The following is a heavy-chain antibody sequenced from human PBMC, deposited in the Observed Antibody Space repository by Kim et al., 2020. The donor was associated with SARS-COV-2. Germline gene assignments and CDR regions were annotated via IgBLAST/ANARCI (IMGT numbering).Heavy chain of an antibody. CDR3: ARVVYDSSGYPTTDY. CDR1: GGSVSSGSYY. D-gene: IGHD3-22*01. CDR2: IYYSGST. J-gene: IGHJ4*02. V-gene: IGHV4-61*01. Sequence: SETLSLTCTVSGGSVSSGSYYWSWIRQPPGKGLEWIGYIYYSGSTNYNPSLKSRVTISVDTSKNQFSLKLSSVTAADTAVYYCARVVYDSSGYPTTDYWGQGTLVTVSS.